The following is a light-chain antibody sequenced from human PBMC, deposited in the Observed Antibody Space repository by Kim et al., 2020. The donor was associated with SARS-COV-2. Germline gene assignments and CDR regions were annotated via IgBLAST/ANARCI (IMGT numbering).Light chain of an antibody. CDR1: SSNIGNYY. CDR2: DTK. J-gene: IGLJ2*01. CDR3: ATWDSRLSGVV. Sequence: GQGVTISCSGSSSNIGNYYVSWYQPFPGTAPKLLIFDTKRRPSGIPDRFSGSKSGTSATLDITGLQTGDEADYYCATWDSRLSGVVFGGGTQLTVL. V-gene: IGLV1-51*01.